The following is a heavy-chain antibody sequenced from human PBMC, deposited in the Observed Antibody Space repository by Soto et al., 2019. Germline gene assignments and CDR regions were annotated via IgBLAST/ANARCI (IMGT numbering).Heavy chain of an antibody. CDR3: AKDKGYTGYEYFDY. J-gene: IGHJ4*02. V-gene: IGHV3-30*18. Sequence: GGSLRLSCAASGFTFTNYGMHWVRQAPGKGLEWVAAVSFDGNSQYYVDSVKGRFTISRDNSKNTLYLQMNSLKAEDTAVYYCAKDKGYTGYEYFDYWGQGTLVTVYS. CDR2: VSFDGNSQ. CDR1: GFTFTNYG. D-gene: IGHD5-12*01.